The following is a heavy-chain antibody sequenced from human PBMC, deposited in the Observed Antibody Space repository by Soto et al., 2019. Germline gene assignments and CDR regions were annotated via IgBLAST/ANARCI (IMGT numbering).Heavy chain of an antibody. Sequence: HPGGSLRLSCAASGFTFSSYWMHWVRQAPGKGLVWVSRINSDGSSTSYADSVKGRFTISRDNAKNTLYLQMNSLRAEDTAVYYCARAGNGPYYYYYYMDVWGKGTTVTVSS. D-gene: IGHD1-1*01. V-gene: IGHV3-74*01. J-gene: IGHJ6*03. CDR3: ARAGNGPYYYYYYMDV. CDR2: INSDGSST. CDR1: GFTFSSYW.